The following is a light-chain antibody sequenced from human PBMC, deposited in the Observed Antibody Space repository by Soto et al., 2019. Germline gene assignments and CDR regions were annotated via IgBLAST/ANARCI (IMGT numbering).Light chain of an antibody. CDR3: QQRSNYRT. V-gene: IGKV3-11*01. J-gene: IGKJ1*01. CDR2: DAS. CDR1: QSVSSY. Sequence: EIVLTQSPATLSLSPGDRATLSCRASQSVSSYLAWYQQKPGQAPRLLVYDASNRATGVPARFSGSGSGTDFPLTISSLEPEDFAVYYCQQRSNYRTFGQGTKVEIK.